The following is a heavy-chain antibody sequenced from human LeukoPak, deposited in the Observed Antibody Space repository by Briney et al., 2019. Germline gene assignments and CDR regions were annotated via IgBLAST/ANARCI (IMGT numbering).Heavy chain of an antibody. CDR2: ISSNGGST. J-gene: IGHJ6*03. D-gene: IGHD1-26*01. CDR1: GFTFSSYA. CDR3: ARVDSGSYWGYYYYYYMDV. V-gene: IGHV3-64*01. Sequence: WGSLRLSCAASGFTFSSYAMHWVRQPPGKGLEYVSAISSNGGSTYYANSVKGRFTISRDNSKNTLYLQMGSLRAEDMAVYYCARVDSGSYWGYYYYYYMDVWGKGTTVTVSS.